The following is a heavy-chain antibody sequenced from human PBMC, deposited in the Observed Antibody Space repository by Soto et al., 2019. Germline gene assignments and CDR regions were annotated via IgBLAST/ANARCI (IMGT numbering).Heavy chain of an antibody. CDR3: ARGGAMGVDY. J-gene: IGHJ4*02. V-gene: IGHV3-74*01. Sequence: GGSLRLSCTASGFTFNTHWMHWVRQAPGKGLVWVSRIYFDGITTNYADSVEGRLTVSRDNAKNTVYLHVNTLGDEDTAVYYCARGGAMGVDYWGQGTLVTVS. CDR1: GFTFNTHW. D-gene: IGHD1-26*01. CDR2: IYFDGITT.